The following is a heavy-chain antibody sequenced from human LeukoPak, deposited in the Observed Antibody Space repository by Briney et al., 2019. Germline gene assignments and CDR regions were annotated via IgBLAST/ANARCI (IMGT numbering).Heavy chain of an antibody. Sequence: GGSLRLSCTASGFTFGDYAMSWVRQAPGKGLEWVGFIRSKAYGGTTKYAASVKGRFTISRDDSKSIAYLQMNSLKTEDTAVYCCTREPSSGWYYFDYWGQGTLVTVSS. D-gene: IGHD6-19*01. CDR3: TREPSSGWYYFDY. CDR1: GFTFGDYA. CDR2: IRSKAYGGTT. J-gene: IGHJ4*02. V-gene: IGHV3-49*04.